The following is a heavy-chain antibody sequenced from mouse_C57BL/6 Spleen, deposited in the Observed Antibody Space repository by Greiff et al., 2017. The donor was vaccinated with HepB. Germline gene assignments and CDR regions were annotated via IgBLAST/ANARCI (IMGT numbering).Heavy chain of an antibody. J-gene: IGHJ4*01. CDR3: ARWDYDDAMDY. CDR2: ISSGSSTI. CDR1: GFTFSDYG. V-gene: IGHV5-17*01. D-gene: IGHD2-4*01. Sequence: EVQLVESGGGLVKPGGSLKLSCAASGFTFSDYGMHWVRQAPEKGLEWVAYISSGSSTIYYADTVKGRFTISRENAKNTLFLQMTSLRSEDTAMYYCARWDYDDAMDYWGQGTSVTVSS.